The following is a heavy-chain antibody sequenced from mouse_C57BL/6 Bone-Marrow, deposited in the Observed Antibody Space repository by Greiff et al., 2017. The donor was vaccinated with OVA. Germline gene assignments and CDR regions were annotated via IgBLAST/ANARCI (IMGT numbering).Heavy chain of an antibody. CDR2: ISDGGSYT. J-gene: IGHJ4*01. CDR3: ARFRWLLRGMDY. CDR1: GFTFSSYA. Sequence: EVMLVESGGGLVKPGGSLKLSCAASGFTFSSYAMSWVRQTPEKRLEWVATISDGGSYTYYPDNLKGRFTISRDNAKNNLYLQMSHLKSEDTAMYYCARFRWLLRGMDYWGQGTSVTVSS. D-gene: IGHD2-3*01. V-gene: IGHV5-4*03.